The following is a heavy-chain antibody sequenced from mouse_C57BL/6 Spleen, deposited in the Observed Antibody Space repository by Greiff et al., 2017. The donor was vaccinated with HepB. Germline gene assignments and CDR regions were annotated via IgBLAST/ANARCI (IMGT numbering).Heavy chain of an antibody. V-gene: IGHV5-6*01. CDR1: GFTFSSYG. J-gene: IGHJ4*01. CDR3: ARLGPYYYGNAMDY. D-gene: IGHD1-1*01. CDR2: ISSGGSYT. Sequence: EVQGVESGGDLVKPGGSLKLSCAASGFTFSSYGMSWVRQTPDKRLEWVATISSGGSYTYYPDSVKGRFTISRDNAKNTLYLQMSSLKSEDTAMYYCARLGPYYYGNAMDYWGQGTSVTVSS.